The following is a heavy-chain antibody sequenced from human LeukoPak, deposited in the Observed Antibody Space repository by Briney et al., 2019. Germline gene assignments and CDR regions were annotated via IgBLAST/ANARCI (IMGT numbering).Heavy chain of an antibody. CDR3: AKLGFGEPIGDY. D-gene: IGHD3-10*01. CDR2: IRYDGSNK. J-gene: IGHJ4*02. CDR1: GFTFSSYG. V-gene: IGHV3-30*02. Sequence: GGSLRLSCAASGFTFSSYGTHWVRQAPGKGLEWVAFIRYDGSNKYYADSVKGRFTISRDNSKNTLYLQMNSLRAEDTAVYYCAKLGFGEPIGDYWGQGTLVTVSS.